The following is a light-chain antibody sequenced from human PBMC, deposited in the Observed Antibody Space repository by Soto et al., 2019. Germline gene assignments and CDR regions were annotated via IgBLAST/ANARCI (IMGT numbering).Light chain of an antibody. J-gene: IGLJ1*01. CDR1: SSDIGGYNY. CDR2: DVS. Sequence: QSALTQPASVSGSPGQSITISCTGTSSDIGGYNYVSWYQQLPSKVPKLIIYDVSNRPSGVSDRFSGSKSGNAASLTISGLQAEDDADYYCSSYTSTSTLYVFGTGTKLTVL. CDR3: SSYTSTSTLYV. V-gene: IGLV2-14*03.